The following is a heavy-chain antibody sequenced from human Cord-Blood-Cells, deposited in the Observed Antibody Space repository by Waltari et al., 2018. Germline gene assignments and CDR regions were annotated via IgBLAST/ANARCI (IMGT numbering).Heavy chain of an antibody. D-gene: IGHD6-19*01. Sequence: EVQLVESGGGLVKPGGSLRPSCAASVFPLSRYSMNGVRPAPGKGLEWVSSISSSSSYIYYADSVKGRFTISRDNAKNSLYLQMNSLRAEDTAVYYCARDTQWLGDFDYWGQGTLVTVSS. CDR2: ISSSSSYI. V-gene: IGHV3-21*01. J-gene: IGHJ4*02. CDR1: VFPLSRYS. CDR3: ARDTQWLGDFDY.